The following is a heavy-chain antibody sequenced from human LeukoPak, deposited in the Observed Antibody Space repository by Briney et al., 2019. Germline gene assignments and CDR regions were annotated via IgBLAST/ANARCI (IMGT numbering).Heavy chain of an antibody. J-gene: IGHJ4*02. Sequence: GESLKISCKGSGYSFTRYWISWVRQKPGKGLEWMGRIDPTDSNTVYSPSFQGHVTISADKSINTAYLQWSSLKASDTAMYYCARHALGGSGWYYFDYWGQGTVVTVSS. V-gene: IGHV5-10-1*01. CDR1: GYSFTRYW. CDR3: ARHALGGSGWYYFDY. CDR2: IDPTDSNT. D-gene: IGHD6-19*01.